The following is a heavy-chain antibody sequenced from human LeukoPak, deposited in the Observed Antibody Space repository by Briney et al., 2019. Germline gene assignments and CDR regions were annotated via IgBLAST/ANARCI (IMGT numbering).Heavy chain of an antibody. CDR2: INPNSGGT. CDR1: GGTFSSYA. Sequence: VASVKVSCKASGGTFSSYAISWVRQAPGQGLEWMGWINPNSGGTNYAQKFQGRVTMTRDTSISTAYMELSRLRSDDTAVYYCAVGIVVVIASDYWGQGTLVTVSS. J-gene: IGHJ4*02. V-gene: IGHV1-2*02. CDR3: AVGIVVVIASDY. D-gene: IGHD2-21*01.